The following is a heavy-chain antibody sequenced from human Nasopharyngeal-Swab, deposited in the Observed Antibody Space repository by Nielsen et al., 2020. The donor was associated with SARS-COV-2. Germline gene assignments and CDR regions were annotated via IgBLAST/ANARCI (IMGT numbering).Heavy chain of an antibody. CDR2: IYHRGTT. CDR3: ARHIRGWDAFDI. Sequence: ETLSLTCTVSGVSITSQYWSWIRQTPGKGLEWIGEIYHRGTTNYNPSLKSRVTISVDTSKNQFSLELISVTAADTTVYYCARHIRGWDAFDIWGQGTTVTVSS. V-gene: IGHV4-34*01. D-gene: IGHD6-19*01. CDR1: GVSITSQY. J-gene: IGHJ3*02.